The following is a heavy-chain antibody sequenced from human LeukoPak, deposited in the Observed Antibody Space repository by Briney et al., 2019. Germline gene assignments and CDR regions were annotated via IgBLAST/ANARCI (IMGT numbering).Heavy chain of an antibody. CDR1: GGSISSYY. Sequence: SETLSLTCTVFGGSISSYYWSWIRRPPGNGLEWIGYIYYSGSTNYNPSLKSRVTISVDTSKNQFSLKLSSVTAADTAVYYCASGSYAYYYMDVWGKGTTVTVSS. V-gene: IGHV4-59*01. CDR3: ASGSYAYYYMDV. D-gene: IGHD1-26*01. CDR2: IYYSGST. J-gene: IGHJ6*03.